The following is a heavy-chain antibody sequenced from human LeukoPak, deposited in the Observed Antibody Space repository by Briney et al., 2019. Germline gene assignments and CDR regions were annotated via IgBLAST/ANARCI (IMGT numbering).Heavy chain of an antibody. D-gene: IGHD5-12*01. CDR2: ISYDGSNK. Sequence: PGGSLRLSCAASGFTFSSYAMHWVRQAPGKGLEWVAVISYDGSNKYYADSVKGRFTISRDNSNNMLYLQMNSLRAEDTAVYYCAKDRWLPGPFDYWGQGTLVTVSS. V-gene: IGHV3-30-3*01. CDR3: AKDRWLPGPFDY. J-gene: IGHJ4*02. CDR1: GFTFSSYA.